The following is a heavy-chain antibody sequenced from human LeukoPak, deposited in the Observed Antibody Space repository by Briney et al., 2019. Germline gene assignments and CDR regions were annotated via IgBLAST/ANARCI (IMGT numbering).Heavy chain of an antibody. D-gene: IGHD2-2*01. CDR1: GGSFSGYY. J-gene: IGHJ4*02. CDR3: AKYCSSTSCYPPGSFDY. CDR2: INHSGST. V-gene: IGHV4-34*01. Sequence: PSETLSLTCAVYGGSFSGYYWSWLRQPPGKGLEWMGEINHSGSTNYNPSPKSRVTISVDTSKNQFSLKLSSVTAADTAVYYCAKYCSSTSCYPPGSFDYWGQGTLVTVSS.